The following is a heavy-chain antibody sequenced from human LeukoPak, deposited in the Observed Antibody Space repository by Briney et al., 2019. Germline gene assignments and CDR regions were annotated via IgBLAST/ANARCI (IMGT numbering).Heavy chain of an antibody. D-gene: IGHD1-26*01. Sequence: GGSLRLSCAAYGFIFDDYAMPWVRQAPGKGLEWVSGISWNSGSIGYADSVKGRFTISRDNAKNSLYLQMNSLRAEDTALYYCAIGGSYYETGDYWGQGTLVTVSS. CDR3: AIGGSYYETGDY. CDR1: GFIFDDYA. CDR2: ISWNSGSI. V-gene: IGHV3-9*01. J-gene: IGHJ4*02.